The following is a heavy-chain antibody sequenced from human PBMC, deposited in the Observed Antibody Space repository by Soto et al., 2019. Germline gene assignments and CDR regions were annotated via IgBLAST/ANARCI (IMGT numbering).Heavy chain of an antibody. Sequence: GGSLRLSCAASGFTFSSYGMHWVRQAPGKGLEWVAVILYDGSNKYYSDSVKGRFNIHRENSKNTLYLQMNSLRAEDRAGYYCATSYCFDLVGVVIVNYYYGMDVWGQGTTVTVSS. J-gene: IGHJ6*02. CDR3: ATSYCFDLVGVVIVNYYYGMDV. V-gene: IGHV3-33*01. CDR1: GFTFSSYG. D-gene: IGHD3-3*01. CDR2: ILYDGSNK.